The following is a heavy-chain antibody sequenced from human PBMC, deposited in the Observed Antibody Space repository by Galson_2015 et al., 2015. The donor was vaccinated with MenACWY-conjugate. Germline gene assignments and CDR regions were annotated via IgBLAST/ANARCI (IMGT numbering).Heavy chain of an antibody. Sequence: SLRLSCAASGFTFSSYDMNWVRQAPGKGLEWVASISSRSSYIYYADSVKGRFTISRDNAKNSLYLQMNSLRADDTAVYYCARPGCSGGSCYSASWGQGTLVTVSS. D-gene: IGHD2-15*01. J-gene: IGHJ5*02. CDR1: GFTFSSYD. V-gene: IGHV3-21*01. CDR3: ARPGCSGGSCYSAS. CDR2: ISSRSSYI.